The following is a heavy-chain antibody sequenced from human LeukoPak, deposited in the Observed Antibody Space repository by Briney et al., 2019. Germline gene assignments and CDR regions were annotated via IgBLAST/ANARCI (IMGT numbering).Heavy chain of an antibody. J-gene: IGHJ4*02. CDR1: GFTFSSYA. CDR2: ISYDGSNK. D-gene: IGHD4-11*01. V-gene: IGHV3-30*01. CDR3: ARGGRDYHGSVFDY. Sequence: PGGSLRLSCAASGFTFSSYAMHWVRQAPGKGLEWVAVISYDGSNKYYADSVKGRFTISRDNSKNTLYLQMNSLRAEDTAVYYCARGGRDYHGSVFDYWGQGTLVTVSS.